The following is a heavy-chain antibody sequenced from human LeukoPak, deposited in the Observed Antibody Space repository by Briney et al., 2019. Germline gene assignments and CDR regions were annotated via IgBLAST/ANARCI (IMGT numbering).Heavy chain of an antibody. CDR2: INPDSGGT. V-gene: IGHV1-2*02. J-gene: IGHJ4*02. CDR3: ARWRQTTILVIDPSYYFDY. CDR1: VFTFTGYY. Sequence: ASVKVSCRASVFTFTGYYMHWVRQAPGQGLEWMGWINPDSGGTHSAQNFQGRVTMTRDTSVSTAYMELSRLRSDDTAVYYCARWRQTTILVIDPSYYFDYWGQGTLVTVSS. D-gene: IGHD3-22*01.